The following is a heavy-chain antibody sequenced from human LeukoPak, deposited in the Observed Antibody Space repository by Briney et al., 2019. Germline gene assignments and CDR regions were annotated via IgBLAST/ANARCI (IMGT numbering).Heavy chain of an antibody. CDR2: MNPNSGNT. CDR3: ARVLYDFWSGYYYYYYGMDV. V-gene: IGHV1-8*01. D-gene: IGHD3-3*01. J-gene: IGHJ6*02. Sequence: ASVKVSCKASGYTFTSYDINWVRQAPGQGFEWMGWMNPNSGNTGYAQKFQGRVTMTRNTSISTAYMELSSLRSEDTAVYYCARVLYDFWSGYYYYYYGMDVWGQGTTVTVSS. CDR1: GYTFTSYD.